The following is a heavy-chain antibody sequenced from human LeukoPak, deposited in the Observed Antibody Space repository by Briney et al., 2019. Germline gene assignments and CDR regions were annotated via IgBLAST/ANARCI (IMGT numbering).Heavy chain of an antibody. J-gene: IGHJ4*02. Sequence: GESLKISCQGSGYTFNTYWVGWVRQMPGKGLEWIGIIYPGDSDIRYSPSFRGQVTISADKSSSTAYLQWSSLKASDTAMYYCARRDVSAWCYFDYWGQGTLVTVSS. CDR3: ARRDVSAWCYFDY. D-gene: IGHD6-19*01. CDR1: GYTFNTYW. CDR2: IYPGDSDI. V-gene: IGHV5-51*01.